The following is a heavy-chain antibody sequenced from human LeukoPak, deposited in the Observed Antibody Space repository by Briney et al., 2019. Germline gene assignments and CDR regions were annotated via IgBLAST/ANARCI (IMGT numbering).Heavy chain of an antibody. CDR3: AKESRLGGASGSHHFDY. J-gene: IGHJ4*02. V-gene: IGHV4-4*07. CDR1: GAPVNFYY. D-gene: IGHD3-10*01. Sequence: SETLSPTCTVSGAPVNFYYLSWIRHSAEKGLEWIGRIYTRGNTNYNPSLKSRVTLSVDTSRNQFSLMLSSVTAADPAVYYCAKESRLGGASGSHHFDYWGQGVLVTVSS. CDR2: IYTRGNT.